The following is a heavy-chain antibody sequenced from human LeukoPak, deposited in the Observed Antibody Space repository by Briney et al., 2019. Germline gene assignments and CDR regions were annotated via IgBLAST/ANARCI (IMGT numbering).Heavy chain of an antibody. CDR1: GFTFSSYS. CDR2: ISSSSSYI. V-gene: IGHV3-21*01. J-gene: IGHJ4*02. D-gene: IGHD3-3*01. CDR3: ASKKADFWSGPFYYFDY. Sequence: GGSLRLSCAASGFTFSSYSMNWVRQAPGKGLEWVSSISSSSSYIYYADSVKGRFTISRDNAKNSLYLQMNSLRAEDTAVYYCASKKADFWSGPFYYFDYWGQGTLVTVSS.